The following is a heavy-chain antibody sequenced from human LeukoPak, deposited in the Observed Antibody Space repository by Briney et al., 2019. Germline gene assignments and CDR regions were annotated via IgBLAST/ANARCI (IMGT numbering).Heavy chain of an antibody. CDR3: ARGSDDDSSGYYYGY. Sequence: KDSETLSLTCAVYGGSFSGYYWSWIRQPPGKGLEWIGEINHSGSTNYNPSLKSRVTILVDTSKNQFSLKLSSVTAAVTAVYYCARGSDDDSSGYYYGYWGQGTLVTVSS. V-gene: IGHV4-34*01. D-gene: IGHD3-22*01. J-gene: IGHJ4*02. CDR1: GGSFSGYY. CDR2: INHSGST.